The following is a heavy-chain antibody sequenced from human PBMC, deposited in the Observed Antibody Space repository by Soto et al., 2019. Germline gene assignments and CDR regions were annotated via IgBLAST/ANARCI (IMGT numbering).Heavy chain of an antibody. CDR3: GGGSYLTYYGMDV. V-gene: IGHV3-21*01. CDR2: ISSSSSYI. Sequence: NPGGSLRLSCAASGFTFSSYSMNWVRQAPGKGLEWVSSISSSSSYIYYADSVKGRFTISRDNAKNSLYLQMNSLRAEDTTVYYCGGGSYLTYYGMDVWGQGTTVTVSS. D-gene: IGHD1-26*01. J-gene: IGHJ6*02. CDR1: GFTFSSYS.